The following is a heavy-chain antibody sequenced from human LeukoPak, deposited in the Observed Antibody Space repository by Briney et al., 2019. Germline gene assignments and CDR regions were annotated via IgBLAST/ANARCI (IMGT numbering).Heavy chain of an antibody. V-gene: IGHV4-4*09. J-gene: IGHJ4*02. CDR2: IYTSGST. Sequence: SETLSLTCTVSGGSISSYYWSWIRQPPGKGLEWIGYIYTSGSTNYNPSLKSRVTISADTSKNQFSLKLSSVTAADTAVYYCARHAETKYGDLPFDYWGQGALVTVSS. CDR1: GGSISSYY. CDR3: ARHAETKYGDLPFDY. D-gene: IGHD4-17*01.